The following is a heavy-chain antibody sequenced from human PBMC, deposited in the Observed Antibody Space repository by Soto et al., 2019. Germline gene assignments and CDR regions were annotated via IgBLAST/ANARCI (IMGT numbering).Heavy chain of an antibody. V-gene: IGHV3-30-3*01. Sequence: QVQLVESGGGVVQPGRSLRLSCAASGFTFSSYAMHWVRQAPGKGLEWVAVISYDGSNKYYADSVKGRFTISRDNSKNTLYLQMNSLRAEDTAVHYCARDIVVVVAAYYYYYYGMDVWGQGTTVTVSS. D-gene: IGHD2-15*01. CDR2: ISYDGSNK. CDR3: ARDIVVVVAAYYYYYYGMDV. J-gene: IGHJ6*02. CDR1: GFTFSSYA.